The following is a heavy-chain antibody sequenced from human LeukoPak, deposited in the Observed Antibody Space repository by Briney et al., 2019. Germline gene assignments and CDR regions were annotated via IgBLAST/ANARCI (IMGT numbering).Heavy chain of an antibody. CDR3: AREGSSWHGTNWFDP. Sequence: PGGSLRLSCAASGFTFSSYAMSWVRQAPGKGLEWVSVIYSGGSAYYADSVKGRFTISRDNSKNTLYLQMNSLRAEDTAVYYCAREGSSWHGTNWFDPWGQGTLVTVSS. CDR1: GFTFSSYA. CDR2: IYSGGSA. D-gene: IGHD6-13*01. J-gene: IGHJ5*02. V-gene: IGHV3-66*01.